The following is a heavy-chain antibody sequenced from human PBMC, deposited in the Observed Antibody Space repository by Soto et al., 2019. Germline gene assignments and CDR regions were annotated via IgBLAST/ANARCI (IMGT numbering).Heavy chain of an antibody. CDR1: GDSVSSNSAA. J-gene: IGHJ5*02. Sequence: SQTLSLTCAISGDSVSSNSAAWNWIRQSPSRGLEWLGRTYYRSKWYNDYAVSVKSRITINPDTSKNQFSLQLNSVTPEDTAVYYCARDRHSSSWKIQDNWFDPWGQGTLVTVSS. CDR2: TYYRSKWYN. D-gene: IGHD6-13*01. V-gene: IGHV6-1*01. CDR3: ARDRHSSSWKIQDNWFDP.